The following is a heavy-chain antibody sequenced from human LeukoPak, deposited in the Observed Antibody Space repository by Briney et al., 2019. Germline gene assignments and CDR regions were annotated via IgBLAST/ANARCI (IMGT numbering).Heavy chain of an antibody. Sequence: ASVKVSCKASGYTFTSYGISWVRQAPGQGLEWMGWISAYNGNTNYARKLQGRVTMTTDTSTSTAYMELRSLRSDDTAVYYCARQWELLHWFDPWGQGTLVTVSS. V-gene: IGHV1-18*01. CDR1: GYTFTSYG. CDR3: ARQWELLHWFDP. D-gene: IGHD1-26*01. J-gene: IGHJ5*02. CDR2: ISAYNGNT.